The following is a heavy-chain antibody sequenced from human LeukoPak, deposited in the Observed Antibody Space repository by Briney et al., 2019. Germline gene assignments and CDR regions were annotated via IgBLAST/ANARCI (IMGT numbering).Heavy chain of an antibody. J-gene: IGHJ5*02. D-gene: IGHD2-2*01. CDR1: GGSITSYY. CDR2: IYYSGTT. Sequence: SETLSLTCSVSGGSITSYYWSWIRQPPGKGLRWFGYIYYSGTTNYNPSLKSRVTISVDTSKNQFSLKLSSVTAADTAVYYCARGGFGSGIVVVPAARPSAAWFDPWGQGTLVTVSS. CDR3: ARGGFGSGIVVVPAARPSAAWFDP. V-gene: IGHV4-59*12.